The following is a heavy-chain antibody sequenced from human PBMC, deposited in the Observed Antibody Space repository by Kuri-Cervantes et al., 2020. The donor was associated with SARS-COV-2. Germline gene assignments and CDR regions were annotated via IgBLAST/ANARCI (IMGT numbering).Heavy chain of an antibody. CDR3: ARVVQWRLLSDDYYYMDV. J-gene: IGHJ6*03. CDR2: IYYSGST. V-gene: IGHV4-59*12. D-gene: IGHD6-25*01. Sequence: ESLKISCTVSGGSISSYYWSWIRQPPGKGLEWIGYIYYSGSTNYNPSLKGRVTISVDTSKNQFSLKLSSVTAADTAVYHCARVVQWRLLSDDYYYMDVWGKGTTVTVSS. CDR1: GGSISSYY.